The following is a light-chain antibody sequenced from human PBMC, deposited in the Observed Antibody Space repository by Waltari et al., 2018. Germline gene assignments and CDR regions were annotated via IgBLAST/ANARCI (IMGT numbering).Light chain of an antibody. Sequence: EVVLTQSPGTLSLSPGERATLSCRASQLVSKYLAWYQQRPGQAPRLLIYAASTRATGIPDRFSGSGSGTDFSLTISRLEPEDFAVYYCQNHERLPATFGQGTKVEIK. CDR2: AAS. CDR1: QLVSKY. V-gene: IGKV3-20*01. CDR3: QNHERLPAT. J-gene: IGKJ1*01.